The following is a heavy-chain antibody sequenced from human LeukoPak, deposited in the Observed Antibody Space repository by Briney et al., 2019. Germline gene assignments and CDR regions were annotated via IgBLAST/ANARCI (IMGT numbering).Heavy chain of an antibody. V-gene: IGHV3-30-3*01. CDR3: ARAGYPHPVDY. Sequence: PGGSLRLSCAASGFTFSSYAMHWVRQAPGKGLEWVAVISYDGSNKYYADSVKGRFTISRDNSKNTLYLQMNSLRAEDTAVYYCARAGYPHPVDYWGQGTLVTVSS. D-gene: IGHD6-13*01. J-gene: IGHJ4*02. CDR2: ISYDGSNK. CDR1: GFTFSSYA.